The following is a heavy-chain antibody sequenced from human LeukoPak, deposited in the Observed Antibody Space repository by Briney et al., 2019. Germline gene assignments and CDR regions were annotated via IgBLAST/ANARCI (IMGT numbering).Heavy chain of an antibody. Sequence: GGSLRLSCAVSGLTLNNYAMSWVRQDPGKGLEWVSAISKSGDHTYYAASAKGRFTIYRDNSKNTQYLQMNSLRAEDTAVYYCATSWGPDTSAFRWGRDGMDVWGQGTTVIVS. V-gene: IGHV3-23*01. D-gene: IGHD3-16*01. J-gene: IGHJ6*02. CDR2: ISKSGDHT. CDR1: GLTLNNYA. CDR3: ATSWGPDTSAFRWGRDGMDV.